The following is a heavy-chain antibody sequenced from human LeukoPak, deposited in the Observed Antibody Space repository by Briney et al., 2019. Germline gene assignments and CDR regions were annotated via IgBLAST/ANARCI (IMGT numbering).Heavy chain of an antibody. CDR1: GGSISSSNW. J-gene: IGHJ4*02. V-gene: IGHV4-4*02. Sequence: KPSGTLSLTCAVSGGSISSSNWWSWVRQPPGKGLEWIGEIYHSGSTNYNPSLKSRVTISVDKSKNQFSLKLSSVTAADTAVYYCVRRDQSGAVAGTFDYWGQGTLVTVSS. D-gene: IGHD6-19*01. CDR3: VRRDQSGAVAGTFDY. CDR2: IYHSGST.